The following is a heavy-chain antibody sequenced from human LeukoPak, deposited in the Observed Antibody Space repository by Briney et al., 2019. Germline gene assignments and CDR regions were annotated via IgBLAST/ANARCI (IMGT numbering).Heavy chain of an antibody. CDR2: IRYDGSNK. CDR3: AKDFSYGY. J-gene: IGHJ4*02. CDR1: GFTLSSYA. D-gene: IGHD5-18*01. V-gene: IGHV3-30*02. Sequence: PGGSLRLSCAASGFTLSSYAMSWVRQAPGKGLEWVAFIRYDGSNKYYADSVKGRFTISRDNSKNTLYLQMNSLRADDTAVYYCAKDFSYGYWGQGTLVTVSS.